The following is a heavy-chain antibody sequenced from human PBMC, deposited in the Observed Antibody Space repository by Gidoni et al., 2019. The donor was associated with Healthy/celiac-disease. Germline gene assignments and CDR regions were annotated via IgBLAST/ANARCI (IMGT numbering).Heavy chain of an antibody. CDR1: GLTFSSYS. Sequence: EVQLLESGGGLVQPGGSLRLSCAASGLTFSSYSMIWVRQSPGKGLGWVSAISGGADYTYYADSVKGRFTISRDNSKRTVYLQMNSLKDEDTAIYYCTKGAGNDFWSGYHDYWGQGTLVTVSS. V-gene: IGHV3-23*01. J-gene: IGHJ4*02. CDR2: ISGGADYT. CDR3: TKGAGNDFWSGYHDY. D-gene: IGHD3-3*01.